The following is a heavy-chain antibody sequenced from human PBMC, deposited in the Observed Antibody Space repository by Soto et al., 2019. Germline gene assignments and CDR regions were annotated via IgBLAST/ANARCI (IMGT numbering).Heavy chain of an antibody. CDR3: AKDLRIVGATWAFAY. CDR1: GFTVSSNY. Sequence: GGSLRLSCAASGFTVSSNYMSWVRQAPGKGLEWVSIIYSGSSTSYADSVKGRFTISRDNSKNTLCLQMNSLRAEDTAVYYCAKDLRIVGATWAFAYWGQGTLVTVSS. V-gene: IGHV3-53*01. CDR2: IYSGSST. D-gene: IGHD1-26*01. J-gene: IGHJ4*02.